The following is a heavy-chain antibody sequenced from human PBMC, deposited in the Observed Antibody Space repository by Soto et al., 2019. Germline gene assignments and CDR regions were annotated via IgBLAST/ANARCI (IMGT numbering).Heavy chain of an antibody. CDR2: ISSSSSTI. V-gene: IGHV3-48*01. CDR1: GFTFSSYN. CDR3: AISGQWLVYTFNN. Sequence: GGSLRLSCAASGFTFSSYNVNWVRQAPGKGLEWVSYISSSSSTIYYADSVKGRFTISRDNAKNPLYLQMNSLRAEDTAVYYCAISGQWLVYTFNNWGQGTTVSVSS. J-gene: IGHJ3*02. D-gene: IGHD6-19*01.